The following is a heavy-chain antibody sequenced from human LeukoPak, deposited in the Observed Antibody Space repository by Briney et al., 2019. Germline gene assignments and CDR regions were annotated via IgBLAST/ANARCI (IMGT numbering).Heavy chain of an antibody. CDR2: ILGRGGNT. J-gene: IGHJ5*02. CDR3: AKDPVVVVGGS. CDR1: GFTFSNFA. Sequence: GGSLRLSCAASGFTFSNFAMRWVRQAPGEGLEWVSAILGRGGNTYYADSVKGRFTISRDNSKNTLYLHMNSLRAEDTAVYYCAKDPVVVVGGSWGEGTLVTVSS. D-gene: IGHD3-22*01. V-gene: IGHV3-23*01.